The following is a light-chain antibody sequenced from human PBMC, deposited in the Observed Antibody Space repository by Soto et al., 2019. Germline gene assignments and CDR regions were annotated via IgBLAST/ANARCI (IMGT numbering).Light chain of an antibody. J-gene: IGKJ1*01. CDR2: GAS. CDR3: QQYNNWPTWT. Sequence: EIVLTQSPATLSVSPGERVTLSCRASEGVGSSLAWYQQKPGQAPRVLIYGASTTAPGIPARFSGSGSGTEFTLTISSLQSEDFAVYYCQQYNNWPTWTFGQGTKVDIK. CDR1: EGVGSS. V-gene: IGKV3-15*01.